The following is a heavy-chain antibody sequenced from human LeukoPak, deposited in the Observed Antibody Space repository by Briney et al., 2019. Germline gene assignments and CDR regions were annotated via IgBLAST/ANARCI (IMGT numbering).Heavy chain of an antibody. Sequence: GGCLRLSCAASGFTFSSYAMSWVRQAPGKGLEGVSAISGSGGSTYYADSVKGRFTISRDNSKNTLYPQMNSLRAEDTAVYYCAKDGPYSSSWTQMNNWLDPWGQGTLVTVSS. D-gene: IGHD6-13*01. J-gene: IGHJ5*02. V-gene: IGHV3-23*01. CDR2: ISGSGGST. CDR3: AKDGPYSSSWTQMNNWLDP. CDR1: GFTFSSYA.